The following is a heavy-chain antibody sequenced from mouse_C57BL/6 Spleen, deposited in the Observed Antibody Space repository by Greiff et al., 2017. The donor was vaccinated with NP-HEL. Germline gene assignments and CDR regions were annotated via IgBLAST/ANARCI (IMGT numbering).Heavy chain of an antibody. Sequence: QVQLKESGAELVRPGASVTLSCKASGYTFTDYEMHWVKQTPVHGLEWIGAIDPETGGTAYNQKFKGKAILTADKSSSTAYMELRSLTSEDSAVYYCTHYYVDYWGQGTTLTVSS. V-gene: IGHV1-15*01. CDR3: THYYVDY. CDR1: GYTFTDYE. J-gene: IGHJ2*01. CDR2: IDPETGGT.